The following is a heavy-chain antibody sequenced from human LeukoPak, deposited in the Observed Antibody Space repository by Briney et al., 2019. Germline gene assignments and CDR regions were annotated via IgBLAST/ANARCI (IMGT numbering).Heavy chain of an antibody. J-gene: IGHJ4*02. Sequence: PGGSLRLSCAASGFTFNNFNMNWVRQAPGKGLEWVSSISSDGDYKYHTDSVKGRFTISRDNSKNSLSLQLNSLRVEDTAVYYCARGHYDVLAASYMWTRDCWREGTLVTVSS. CDR3: ARGHYDVLAASYMWTRDC. CDR2: ISSDGDYK. V-gene: IGHV3-21*01. D-gene: IGHD3-9*01. CDR1: GFTFNNFN.